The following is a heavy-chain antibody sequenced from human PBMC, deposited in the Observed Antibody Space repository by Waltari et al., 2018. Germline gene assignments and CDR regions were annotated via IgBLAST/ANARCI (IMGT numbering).Heavy chain of an antibody. CDR2: IYYSGDT. V-gene: IGHV4-39*01. CDR1: GPSFNTTRYY. CDR3: ARHTPDLPPY. Sequence: QLQLQESGPGLVKPSETLSLTCTVSGPSFNTTRYYWGWIRQPPGKGLEWIGSIYYSGDTYYNPSLKSRVTISIDTSKNQFSLKLSSVTAADTAVYYCARHTPDLPPYWGQGTLVTVSS. J-gene: IGHJ4*02.